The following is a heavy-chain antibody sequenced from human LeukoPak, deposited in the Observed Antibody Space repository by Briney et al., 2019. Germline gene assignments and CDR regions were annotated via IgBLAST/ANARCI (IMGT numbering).Heavy chain of an antibody. CDR3: ARSDGSTLDP. CDR2: IYYSGST. V-gene: IGHV4-31*03. CDR1: GGSISSGGYY. Sequence: SQTLSLTCTVSGGSISSGGYYWSWIRQHPGKGLEWIGYIYYSGSTYYNPSLKSRVTISVDTSKNQFSLKPSSVTAADTAVYCCARSDGSTLDPWGQGPLVTVSS. D-gene: IGHD2-2*01. J-gene: IGHJ5*02.